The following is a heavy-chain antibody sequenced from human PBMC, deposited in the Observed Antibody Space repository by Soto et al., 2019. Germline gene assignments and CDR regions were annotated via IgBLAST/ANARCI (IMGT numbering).Heavy chain of an antibody. J-gene: IGHJ4*02. V-gene: IGHV3-23*01. CDR2: ISGSGGST. CDR3: AKWVAVAGTWYYFDY. D-gene: IGHD6-19*01. Sequence: GGSLRLSCAASGFTFSSYAMSWVRQAPGKGLEWVSAISGSGGSTYYADSVKGRFTISRDNSKNTLYLQMNSLRAEDTAVYYCAKWVAVAGTWYYFDYWGQGTLVTVSS. CDR1: GFTFSSYA.